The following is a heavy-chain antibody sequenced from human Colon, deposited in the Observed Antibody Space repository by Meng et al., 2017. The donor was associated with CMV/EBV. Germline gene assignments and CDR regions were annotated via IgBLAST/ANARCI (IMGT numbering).Heavy chain of an antibody. CDR2: IKGKIDGGRT. CDR1: GQTFTSDW. V-gene: IGHV3-7*05. CDR3: AKGFYGSSWYGNYYYGMDV. D-gene: IGHD6-13*01. Sequence: GESLKISCKGSGQTFTSDWIGWVRQAPGKGLEWIGRIKGKIDGGRTYYADSVKGRFIIARDNANNTLYLQMNSLRAEDTAKYYCAKGFYGSSWYGNYYYGMDVWGQGTTVTVSS. J-gene: IGHJ6*01.